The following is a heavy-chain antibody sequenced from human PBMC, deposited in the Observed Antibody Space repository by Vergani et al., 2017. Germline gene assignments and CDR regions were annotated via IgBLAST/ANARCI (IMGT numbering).Heavy chain of an antibody. D-gene: IGHD3-9*01. V-gene: IGHV4-61*02. Sequence: QVQLQESGPGLVKPSQTLSLTCTVSGGSISSGSYYWSWIRQPAGKGLEWIGRIYTSGSTNYNPSLKSRVTISVDTSKNQFSLKLSSVTAADTAVYYCARDQLDYDTLTGYPHSCFDPWGQGTLVTVSS. CDR1: GGSISSGSYY. CDR2: IYTSGST. CDR3: ARDQLDYDTLTGYPHSCFDP. J-gene: IGHJ5*02.